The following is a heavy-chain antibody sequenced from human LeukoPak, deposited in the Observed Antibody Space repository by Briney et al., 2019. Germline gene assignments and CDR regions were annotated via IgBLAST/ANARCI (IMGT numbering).Heavy chain of an antibody. V-gene: IGHV3-72*01. CDR1: GFIFSDHY. CDR2: TRNEANIYTT. CDR3: ASPVGATTVRAFDI. Sequence: GGSLRLSCAASGFIFSDHYMDWVRQAPGKGLEWVGRTRNEANIYTTKYAASVKGRFTISRDDSKNSLYLQMNSLKTEGTAVYYCASPVGATTVRAFDIWGQGTMVTVSS. J-gene: IGHJ3*02. D-gene: IGHD1-26*01.